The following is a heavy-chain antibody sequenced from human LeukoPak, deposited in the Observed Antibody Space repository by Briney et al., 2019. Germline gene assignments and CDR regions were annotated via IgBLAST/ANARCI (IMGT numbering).Heavy chain of an antibody. D-gene: IGHD1-26*01. V-gene: IGHV3-30*02. CDR1: GFSLSTYG. CDR2: IRNDGSSK. CDR3: AREGARWEPSFSAFDI. J-gene: IGHJ3*02. Sequence: GGSLRLSCAASGFSLSTYGIHWVRQPPGKGLEWVTLIRNDGSSKFYADSVKGRFTISRDNSKNTLYLQMNSLRAEDTAVYYCAREGARWEPSFSAFDIWGQGTMVTVSS.